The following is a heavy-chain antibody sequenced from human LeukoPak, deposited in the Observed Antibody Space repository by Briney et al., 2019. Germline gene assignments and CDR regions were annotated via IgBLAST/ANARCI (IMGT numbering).Heavy chain of an antibody. Sequence: PGGTLRLSCAASGFTFSSYGMSWVRQAPGKGLEWVSAISGSGGSTYYADSMKGRFTISRDNSKNTLYLQMNSLRAEDTAVYYCAKEDYDYVWGSYRYNRFDPWGQGTLVTVSS. D-gene: IGHD3-16*02. CDR2: ISGSGGST. J-gene: IGHJ5*02. V-gene: IGHV3-23*01. CDR3: AKEDYDYVWGSYRYNRFDP. CDR1: GFTFSSYG.